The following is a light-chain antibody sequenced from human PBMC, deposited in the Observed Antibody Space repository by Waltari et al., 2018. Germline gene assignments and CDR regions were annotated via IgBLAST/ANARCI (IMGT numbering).Light chain of an antibody. J-gene: IGKJ1*01. CDR1: QSVFYSSNNRNY. Sequence: DIVMTQSPDSLAVSLGERATINCKSSQSVFYSSNNRNYLGWYQHKAGQPPKLLIYWASTRESCVPDRFSGSGSGTDFTLTISKLQAEDVAVYYCQQYYATPRTLGQGTKVAIK. CDR2: WAS. CDR3: QQYYATPRT. V-gene: IGKV4-1*01.